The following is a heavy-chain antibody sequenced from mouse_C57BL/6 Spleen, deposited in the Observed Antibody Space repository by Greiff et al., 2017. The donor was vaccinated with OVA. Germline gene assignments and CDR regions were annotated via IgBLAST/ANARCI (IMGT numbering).Heavy chain of an antibody. J-gene: IGHJ3*01. D-gene: IGHD2-5*01. CDR3: ARGDSNYSWFAY. Sequence: LVESGAELARPGASVKLSCKASGYTFTSYGISWVKQRTGQGLEWIGEIYPRSGNTYYNEKFKGKATLTADKSSSTAYMELRSLTSEDSAVYFCARGDSNYSWFAYWGQGTLVTVSA. CDR2: IYPRSGNT. V-gene: IGHV1-81*01. CDR1: GYTFTSYG.